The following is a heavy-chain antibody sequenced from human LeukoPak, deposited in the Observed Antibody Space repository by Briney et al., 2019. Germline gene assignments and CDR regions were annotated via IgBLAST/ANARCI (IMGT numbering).Heavy chain of an antibody. D-gene: IGHD6-13*01. Sequence: GGSLRLSCAASGFTFSSYSMNWVRQAPGKGLEWVSSISSTSSYIYYADSVKGRFTISRDNAKKSLYLQMNSLRAEDTAVYYCARDHSTSWYSDYWGQGTLVTVSS. CDR3: ARDHSTSWYSDY. CDR1: GFTFSSYS. J-gene: IGHJ4*02. CDR2: ISSTSSYI. V-gene: IGHV3-21*01.